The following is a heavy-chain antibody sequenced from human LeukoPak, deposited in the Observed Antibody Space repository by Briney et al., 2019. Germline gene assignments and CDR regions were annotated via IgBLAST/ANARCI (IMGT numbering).Heavy chain of an antibody. V-gene: IGHV1-2*02. CDR2: MNPNSGDT. J-gene: IGHJ4*02. D-gene: IGHD6-19*01. CDR3: ARDGEQWLVAD. Sequence: ASVKVSCKASGYTFTGYYMHWVRQAPGQGLEWMGWMNPNSGDTNYAQKFQGRVTVTRDTPITTAYMELSRLRSDDTAVYYCARDGEQWLVADWGQGTLVTVSS. CDR1: GYTFTGYY.